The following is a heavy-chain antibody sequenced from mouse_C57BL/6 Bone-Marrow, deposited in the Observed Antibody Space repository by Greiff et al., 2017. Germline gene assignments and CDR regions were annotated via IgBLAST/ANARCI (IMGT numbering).Heavy chain of an antibody. Sequence: EVQLQQSGPELVKPGASVKISCKASGYTFTDYYMNWVKQSHGKSLEWIGDINPNNGGTSYNQKFKGKATLTVDKSSSTAYMELRSLTSEDSAVYYCARSDYYGSSYPAWFAYWGQGTLVTVSA. CDR2: INPNNGGT. D-gene: IGHD1-1*01. V-gene: IGHV1-26*01. CDR1: GYTFTDYY. CDR3: ARSDYYGSSYPAWFAY. J-gene: IGHJ3*01.